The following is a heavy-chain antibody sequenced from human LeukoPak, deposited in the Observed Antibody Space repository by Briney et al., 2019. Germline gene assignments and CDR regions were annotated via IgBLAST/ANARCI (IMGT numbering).Heavy chain of an antibody. CDR3: AKVFTVTTYGWGVVY. CDR1: AFTFSNYA. J-gene: IGHJ4*02. Sequence: GGSLRLSCAASAFTFSNYAMSWVRQAPGKGLEWVSGISGSGGSTYYADSVKGRFPISRDNSKNTLYLQITILRPEDTAVYYCAKVFTVTTYGWGVVYWGQGTLVTVSS. CDR2: ISGSGGST. D-gene: IGHD4-17*01. V-gene: IGHV3-23*01.